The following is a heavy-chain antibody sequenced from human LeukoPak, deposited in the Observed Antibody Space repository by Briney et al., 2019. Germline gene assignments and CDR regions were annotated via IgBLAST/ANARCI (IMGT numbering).Heavy chain of an antibody. CDR2: ISSSSSYI. CDR3: ANTVWFGAHLDY. J-gene: IGHJ4*02. Sequence: GGSLRLSCAASGFTFSSYSMNWVRQAPGKGLEWVSSISSSSSYIYYADSVKGRFTISSDNAKNSLYLQMNSLRAEDTAVYYCANTVWFGAHLDYWGQGTLVTVSS. V-gene: IGHV3-21*01. D-gene: IGHD3-10*01. CDR1: GFTFSSYS.